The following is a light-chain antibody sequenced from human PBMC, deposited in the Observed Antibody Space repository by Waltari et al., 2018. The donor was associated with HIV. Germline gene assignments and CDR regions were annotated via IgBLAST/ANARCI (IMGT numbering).Light chain of an antibody. CDR3: QQFNSYPIT. Sequence: AIQLTQSPSSLSASVGDRVTITCRASQGISSALAWYQQKPGKAPKVLIYDASSMESGVPSRFSGSGPGTDFTLTISSLQPEDFATYYCQQFNSYPITFGQGTRLEIK. J-gene: IGKJ5*01. V-gene: IGKV1-13*02. CDR2: DAS. CDR1: QGISSA.